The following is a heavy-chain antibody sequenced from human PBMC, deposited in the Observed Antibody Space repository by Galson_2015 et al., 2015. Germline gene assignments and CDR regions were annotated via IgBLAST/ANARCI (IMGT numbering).Heavy chain of an antibody. CDR1: GFTFSDAW. J-gene: IGHJ3*02. Sequence: SLRLSCAASGFTFSDAWMSWVRQAPGKGLEWVGRIRSKTDSGTTDYAGPVKGRFIISRDDSKSILYLQMSSLKTEDTAVYYCATSIPGLSAFDIWGQGTMVTVSS. D-gene: IGHD2-21*01. CDR2: IRSKTDSGTT. V-gene: IGHV3-15*01. CDR3: ATSIPGLSAFDI.